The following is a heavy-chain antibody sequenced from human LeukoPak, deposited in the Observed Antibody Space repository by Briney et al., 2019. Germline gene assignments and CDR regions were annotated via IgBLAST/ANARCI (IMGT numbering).Heavy chain of an antibody. CDR2: IKPDGSEK. V-gene: IGHV3-7*03. D-gene: IGHD3-10*01. Sequence: GGSLRLSCAASGVSLSSYWMSWVRQAPGKGLEWVANIKPDGSEKYYVDSVKGRFAISRDNAKDSLYLQMDSLRAEDTAMFYCAREPPIWGRGLDYWGHGTLVTVSS. CDR1: GVSLSSYW. J-gene: IGHJ4*01. CDR3: AREPPIWGRGLDY.